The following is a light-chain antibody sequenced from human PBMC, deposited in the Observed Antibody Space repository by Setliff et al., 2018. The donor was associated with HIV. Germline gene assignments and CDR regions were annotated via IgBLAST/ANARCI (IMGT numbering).Light chain of an antibody. J-gene: IGLJ1*01. Sequence: QSALTQPASVSGSPGQSITISCTGTSSDIGDYKYVSWYQQHPGKAPKLIIYDVTNRPSGVSNRFSGSKSGNTASLTISGLQAEDEADYYCSSYTSSTTLYVFGTGTKVTVL. V-gene: IGLV2-14*03. CDR2: DVT. CDR1: SSDIGDYKY. CDR3: SSYTSSTTLYV.